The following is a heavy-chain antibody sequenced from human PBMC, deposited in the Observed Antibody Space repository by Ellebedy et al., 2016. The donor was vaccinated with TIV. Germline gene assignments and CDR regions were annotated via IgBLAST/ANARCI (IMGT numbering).Heavy chain of an antibody. CDR1: GFTFSSYA. CDR2: IWYDGSNK. J-gene: IGHJ5*02. V-gene: IGHV3-33*08. Sequence: GESLKISCAASGFTFSSYAMSWVRQAPGKGLEWVAVIWYDGSNKYYADSVKGRFTISRDNSKNKLYLQMNSLRAEDTAVYYCARDSLGDGYNTNWFDPWGQGTLVTVSS. CDR3: ARDSLGDGYNTNWFDP. D-gene: IGHD5-24*01.